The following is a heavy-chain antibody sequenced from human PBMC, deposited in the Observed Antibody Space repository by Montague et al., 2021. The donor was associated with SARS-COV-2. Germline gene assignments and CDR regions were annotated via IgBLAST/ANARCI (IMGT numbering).Heavy chain of an antibody. D-gene: IGHD5-18*01. CDR3: ARSGYSYGIRNAYFDY. Sequence: SLRLSCAASGFTFSSYTMHWVRQAPGKGLEWVALIWYDGSNNYXXXSXXXRFTISRDNSKNTLYLQLHSLRAEDTAGYYCARSGYSYGIRNAYFDYWGQGTLVTVSS. J-gene: IGHJ4*02. CDR2: IWYDGSNN. V-gene: IGHV3-30*04. CDR1: GFTFSSYT.